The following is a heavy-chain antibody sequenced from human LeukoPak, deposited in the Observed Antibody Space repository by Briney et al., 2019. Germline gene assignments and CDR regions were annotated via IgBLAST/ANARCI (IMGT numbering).Heavy chain of an antibody. CDR1: GFTFSNYW. CDR3: ARVRGPLTGYYYYMDV. Sequence: GGSLRLSCAASGFTFSNYWMHWVRQDPGKGLVWVSYINPDGSNTNYADSVKGRFTISRDNAKNSLYLQMNSLRAEDTAVYYCARVRGPLTGYYYYMDVWGKGTTVTISS. V-gene: IGHV3-74*01. J-gene: IGHJ6*03. D-gene: IGHD1-14*01. CDR2: INPDGSNT.